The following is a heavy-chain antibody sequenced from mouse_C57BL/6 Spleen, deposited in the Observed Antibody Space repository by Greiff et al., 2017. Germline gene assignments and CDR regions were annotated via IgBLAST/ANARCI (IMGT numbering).Heavy chain of an antibody. CDR2: ISGGGGNT. J-gene: IGHJ2*01. CDR1: GFTFSSYT. V-gene: IGHV5-9*01. D-gene: IGHD1-1*01. CDR3: ARPYYGSSWYYFDY. Sequence: EVQRVESGGGLVKPGGSLKLSCAASGFTFSSYTMSWVRQTPEKRLEWVATISGGGGNTYYPDSVKGRFTISRDNAKNTLYLQMSSLRSEDTALYYCARPYYGSSWYYFDYWGQGTTLTVSS.